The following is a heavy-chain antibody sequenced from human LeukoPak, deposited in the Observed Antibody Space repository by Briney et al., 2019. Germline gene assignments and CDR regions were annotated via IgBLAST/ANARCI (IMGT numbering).Heavy chain of an antibody. D-gene: IGHD3-22*01. J-gene: IGHJ4*02. V-gene: IGHV3-30-3*02. CDR2: SYDGSNK. CDR3: AKDQYYYDSSGYLDY. Sequence: SYDGSNKYYADSVKGRFTISRDNSKNTLYLQMNSLRAEDTAVYYCAKDQYYYDSSGYLDYWGQGTLVTVSS.